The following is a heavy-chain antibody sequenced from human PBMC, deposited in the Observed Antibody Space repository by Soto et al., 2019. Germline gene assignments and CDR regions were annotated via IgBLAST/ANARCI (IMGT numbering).Heavy chain of an antibody. Sequence: XASLILSCAASGFAFSNAWMSWVRQAPGKGLEWVGRIKSKTDGGTTDYAAPVKGRFTISRDDSKNTLYLQMNSLKTEDTAVYYCTTGVRGYDYYYGMDVWGQGTTVTVSS. D-gene: IGHD1-1*01. CDR2: IKSKTDGGTT. V-gene: IGHV3-15*01. CDR3: TTGVRGYDYYYGMDV. CDR1: GFAFSNAW. J-gene: IGHJ6*02.